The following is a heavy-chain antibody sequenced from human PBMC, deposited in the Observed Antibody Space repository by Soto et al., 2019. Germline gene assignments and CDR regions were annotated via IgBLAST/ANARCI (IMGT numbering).Heavy chain of an antibody. V-gene: IGHV3-48*02. D-gene: IGHD6-19*01. Sequence: PGGSLRLSCGASGFTFSSYSMNWVRQAPGKGLEWVSYISSSSSTIYYADSVKGRFTISRDNAKNSLYLQMNSLRDEDTAVYYCAREAGTWHLPLNWFDPWGQGTLVTVSS. CDR2: ISSSSSTI. CDR3: AREAGTWHLPLNWFDP. CDR1: GFTFSSYS. J-gene: IGHJ5*02.